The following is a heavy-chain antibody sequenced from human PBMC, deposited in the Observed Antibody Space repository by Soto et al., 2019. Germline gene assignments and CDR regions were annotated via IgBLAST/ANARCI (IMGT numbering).Heavy chain of an antibody. CDR1: GGSISSSSYY. Sequence: TSETLSLTCTVSGGSISSSSYYWGWIRQPPGKGLEWIGSIYYSGSTYYNPSLKSRVTISVDTSKNQFSLKLSSVTAADTAVYYCARHLNTIFGVVIMGPDYWGQGTLVTVSS. CDR2: IYYSGST. V-gene: IGHV4-39*01. D-gene: IGHD3-3*01. J-gene: IGHJ4*02. CDR3: ARHLNTIFGVVIMGPDY.